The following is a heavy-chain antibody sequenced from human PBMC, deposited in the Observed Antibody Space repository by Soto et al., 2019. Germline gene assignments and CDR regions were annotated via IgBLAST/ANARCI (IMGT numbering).Heavy chain of an antibody. D-gene: IGHD6-13*01. Sequence: PGASLKLSCKGSGYSFAGYWIPWVRKKPGKGLEWMGRIYPSYSQPYYSPAFRRHVPLAVPQSITTVFLQWRSLRASDPAMDYCAKQTYDSGTGRNHKYYFAAWGQGT. V-gene: IGHV5-10-1*01. CDR1: GYSFAGYW. CDR3: AKQTYDSGTGRNHKYYFAA. CDR2: IYPSYSQP. J-gene: IGHJ4*02.